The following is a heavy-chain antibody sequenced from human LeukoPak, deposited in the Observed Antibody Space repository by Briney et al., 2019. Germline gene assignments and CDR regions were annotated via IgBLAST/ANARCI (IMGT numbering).Heavy chain of an antibody. CDR1: GFIFSNYL. CDR3: AKVGSLRGTSSPDY. V-gene: IGHV3-23*01. D-gene: IGHD6-6*01. Sequence: GVSLRLSCAASGFIFSNYLMTWVRQAPGKGLDWVSSITHDAETTLYADSVKGRFTISRDNSKNTLYLQMNSLRDDDTAIYYCAKVGSLRGTSSPDYWGQGTLDTVSS. CDR2: ITHDAETT. J-gene: IGHJ4*02.